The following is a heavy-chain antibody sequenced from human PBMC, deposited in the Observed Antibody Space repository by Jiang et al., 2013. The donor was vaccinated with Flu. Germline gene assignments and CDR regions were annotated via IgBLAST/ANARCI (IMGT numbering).Heavy chain of an antibody. Sequence: SGAEVKKPGASVKVSCKASGYALTGYHMHWVRQAPGQGLEWMGWINPNSGGTNYAQKFQGRVTMTRDTSTSTVYMELSSLRSEDTAVYYCARSLQPYYYDSSGYPLNWGQGTLVTVSS. D-gene: IGHD3-22*01. V-gene: IGHV1-2*02. CDR3: ARSLQPYYYDSSGYPLN. CDR2: INPNSGGT. CDR1: GYALTGYH. J-gene: IGHJ4*02.